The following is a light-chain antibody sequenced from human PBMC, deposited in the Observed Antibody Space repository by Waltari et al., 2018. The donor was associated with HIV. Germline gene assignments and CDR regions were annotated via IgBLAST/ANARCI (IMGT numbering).Light chain of an antibody. CDR2: DLT. V-gene: IGLV2-11*01. CDR1: SSDVGGYNY. Sequence: QSALTQPRSVSGSPGQSVTIPCTGTSSDVGGYNYFSWYQQLPGKAPKLMIYDLTERPSGVPDRFSGSKSGNTASLTISGLQAEDEADYYCCSFAGSYTWLFGGGTKLTVL. J-gene: IGLJ2*01. CDR3: CSFAGSYTWL.